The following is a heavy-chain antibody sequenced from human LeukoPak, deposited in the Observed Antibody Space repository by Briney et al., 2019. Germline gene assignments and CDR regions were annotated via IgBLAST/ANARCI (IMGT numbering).Heavy chain of an antibody. CDR3: AREYYYDSCGYYFSYFDY. D-gene: IGHD3-22*01. CDR2: TYYRSKWYN. J-gene: IGHJ4*02. CDR1: GDSVSNNSAA. Sequence: SQTLSVTCVISGDSVSNNSAAWNWIRHSPSRGLEWLGRTYYRSKWYNDYAGSVKSRITINTATSKNQFSLQLKSVTPEDTAVYYCAREYYYDSCGYYFSYFDYWGQGTLVTVSS. V-gene: IGHV6-1*01.